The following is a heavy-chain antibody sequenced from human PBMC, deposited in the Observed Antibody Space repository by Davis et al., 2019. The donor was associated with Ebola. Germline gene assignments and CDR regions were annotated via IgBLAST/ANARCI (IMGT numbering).Heavy chain of an antibody. V-gene: IGHV4-61*02. CDR2: VYFSGST. CDR1: GDSISSGSYY. Sequence: SETLSLTCTVSGDSISSGSYYWSWIRQPAGGGLEWIGRVYFSGSTNYNPSLNSRVTMSVDTSKNQFSLKLRSVTAADTAVYFCARLSGLFSSSSGALYFDLWGRGTLVSVSS. D-gene: IGHD6-6*01. CDR3: ARLSGLFSSSSGALYFDL. J-gene: IGHJ2*01.